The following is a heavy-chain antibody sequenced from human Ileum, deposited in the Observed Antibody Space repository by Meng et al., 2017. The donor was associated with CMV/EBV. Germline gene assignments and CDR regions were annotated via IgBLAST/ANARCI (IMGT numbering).Heavy chain of an antibody. CDR3: VKDLEIEPRGVAAF. Sequence: GESLKISCAASGFTISDQAMTWVRQAPGKGLEWVSVIRDTGDTAYYAASVNGRFTISRDNSKNTLFLQMNSLKAEDTAVYYGVKDLEIEPRGVAAFWGQGTLVTVSS. CDR1: GFTISDQA. J-gene: IGHJ4*02. V-gene: IGHV3-23*01. CDR2: IRDTGDTA. D-gene: IGHD3-10*01.